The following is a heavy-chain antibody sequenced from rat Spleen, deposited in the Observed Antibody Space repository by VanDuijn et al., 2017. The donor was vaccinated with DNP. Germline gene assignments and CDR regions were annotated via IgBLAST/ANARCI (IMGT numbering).Heavy chain of an antibody. V-gene: IGHV5-46*01. Sequence: EVQLVESGGGLVQPGRSMKLSCAASGFAFSIFPMAWVRQAPTKGLEWGASISSSGGKTYYRDSVKGRFTNSRDNVKITLYPQRDGLRSEDTATYHCARVQLGYYALDAWGQGTSVTVSS. CDR2: ISSSGGKT. CDR1: GFAFSIFP. D-gene: IGHD5-1*01. J-gene: IGHJ4*01. CDR3: ARVQLGYYALDA.